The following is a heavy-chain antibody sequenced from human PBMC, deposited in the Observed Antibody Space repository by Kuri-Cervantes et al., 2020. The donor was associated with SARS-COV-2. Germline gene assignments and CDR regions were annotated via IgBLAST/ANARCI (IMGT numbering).Heavy chain of an antibody. Sequence: GGSLRLSCAASGFTYSSYDMHWVRQATGKGLEWVSAIGTAGDTYYPGSMKGRFTISRENAKNSLYLQMNSLRAGDTAVYYCARGYYDSSGYPLGWYFDLWGRGTLVTVSS. D-gene: IGHD3-22*01. V-gene: IGHV3-13*04. J-gene: IGHJ2*01. CDR2: IGTAGDT. CDR3: ARGYYDSSGYPLGWYFDL. CDR1: GFTYSSYD.